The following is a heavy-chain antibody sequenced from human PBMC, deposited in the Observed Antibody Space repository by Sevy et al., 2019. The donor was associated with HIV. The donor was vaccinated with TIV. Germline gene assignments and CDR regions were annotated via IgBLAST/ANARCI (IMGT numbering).Heavy chain of an antibody. CDR2: VNYNGGT. J-gene: IGHJ3*01. CDR3: ARRNDFDF. Sequence: SETLSLTCTVSGGSINSYHWNWIRQPPGKGLEWIGYVNYNGGTNYNPCLKNRVTISVDRNKNQFSLKPTSVTAADTAVYYCARRNDFDFWGQGTMVTVSS. CDR1: GGSINSYH. V-gene: IGHV4-59*08.